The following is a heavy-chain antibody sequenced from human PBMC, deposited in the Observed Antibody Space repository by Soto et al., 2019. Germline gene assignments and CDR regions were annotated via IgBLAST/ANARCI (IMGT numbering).Heavy chain of an antibody. Sequence: GESLKISCAASGFTFSSYAMSWVRQAPGKGLEWVSAISGSGGSTYYADSVKGRFTISRDNSKNTLYLQMNSLRAEDTAVYYCAKDLVGATIFYAFDIWGQGTMVTVSS. CDR1: GFTFSSYA. CDR2: ISGSGGST. D-gene: IGHD1-26*01. J-gene: IGHJ3*02. CDR3: AKDLVGATIFYAFDI. V-gene: IGHV3-23*01.